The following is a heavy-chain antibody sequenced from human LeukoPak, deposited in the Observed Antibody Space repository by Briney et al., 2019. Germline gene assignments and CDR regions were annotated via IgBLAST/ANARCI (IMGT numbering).Heavy chain of an antibody. V-gene: IGHV3-48*03. CDR3: AKESGYSYGYYYYYYYYMDV. Sequence: GGSLRLPCAASGFTFSSYEMNWVCQAPGKGLEWVSYISSSGSTIYYADSVKGRFTISRDNAKNSLYLQMNSLRAEDTAVYYCAKESGYSYGYYYYYYYYMDVWGKGTTVTISS. J-gene: IGHJ6*03. CDR2: ISSSGSTI. D-gene: IGHD5-18*01. CDR1: GFTFSSYE.